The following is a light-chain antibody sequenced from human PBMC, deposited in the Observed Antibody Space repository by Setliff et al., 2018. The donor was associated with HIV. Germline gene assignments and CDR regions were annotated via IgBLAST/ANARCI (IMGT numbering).Light chain of an antibody. Sequence: QSALTQPASVSGSPGQSITISCTGTSSDIGGYKFVSWYQQHPGKAPKLIIYNVSSRPSGVSNRFSGSKSGNTASLTISGLQAEDEADYYCSSYTSSSTYVAFGGGTKVTV. V-gene: IGLV2-14*03. J-gene: IGLJ2*01. CDR2: NVS. CDR3: SSYTSSSTYVA. CDR1: SSDIGGYKF.